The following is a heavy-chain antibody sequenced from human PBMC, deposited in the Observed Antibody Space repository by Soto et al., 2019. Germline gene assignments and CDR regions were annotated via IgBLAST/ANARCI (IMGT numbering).Heavy chain of an antibody. J-gene: IGHJ4*02. CDR1: GFTFSSYG. CDR2: ISYDGSNK. V-gene: IGHV3-30*18. D-gene: IGHD3-16*02. Sequence: ESGGGVVQPGRSLRLSCAASGFTFSSYGMHWVRQAPGKGLEWVAVISYDGSNKYYADSVKGRFTISRDNSKNTLYLQMNSLRAEDTAVYYCAKERRDYIWGSYPSGYWGQGTLVTVSS. CDR3: AKERRDYIWGSYPSGY.